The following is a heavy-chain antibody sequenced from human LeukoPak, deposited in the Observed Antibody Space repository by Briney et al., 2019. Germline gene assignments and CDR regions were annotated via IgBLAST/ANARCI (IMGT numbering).Heavy chain of an antibody. Sequence: SETLSLTCTVSGGSISSYYWSWIRQPPGKGLERIGYIYYSGSTNYNPSLKSRLTMSIDTSKNQFSLKLSSVTAADTAVYYCARWSGYALDWGQGTLVTVSS. CDR1: GGSISSYY. J-gene: IGHJ4*02. CDR2: IYYSGST. V-gene: IGHV4-59*01. CDR3: ARWSGYALD. D-gene: IGHD2-2*01.